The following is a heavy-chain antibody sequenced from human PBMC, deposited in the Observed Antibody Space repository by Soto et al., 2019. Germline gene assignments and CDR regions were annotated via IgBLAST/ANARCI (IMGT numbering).Heavy chain of an antibody. Sequence: SETLSLTCTVSGDSISSSNYFWGWIRQPPGKGLEWIGTIFYSGSTYYNPSLKSRVTISVDTSKNQFSLKLSSVTAADTAVYYCARHWGRGAAGTCYNWGQGTLVTVSS. CDR2: IFYSGST. V-gene: IGHV4-39*01. J-gene: IGHJ4*02. CDR1: GDSISSSNYF. CDR3: ARHWGRGAAGTCYN. D-gene: IGHD6-13*01.